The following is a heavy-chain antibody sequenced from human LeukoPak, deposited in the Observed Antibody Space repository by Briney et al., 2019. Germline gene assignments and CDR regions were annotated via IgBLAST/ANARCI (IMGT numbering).Heavy chain of an antibody. V-gene: IGHV3-23*01. J-gene: IGHJ4*02. CDR1: GFTFSSYA. CDR2: ISGSGGST. CDR3: AKEMSQDSSGWYGDPVEY. Sequence: GGCLRLSCAASGFTFSSYAMSWVCQAPGKGLEWVSAISGSGGSTYYADSVKGRFTISRDNTKNTLYLQMNGLRAEDTAVYYCAKEMSQDSSGWYGDPVEYWGERTLDSVPS. D-gene: IGHD6-19*01.